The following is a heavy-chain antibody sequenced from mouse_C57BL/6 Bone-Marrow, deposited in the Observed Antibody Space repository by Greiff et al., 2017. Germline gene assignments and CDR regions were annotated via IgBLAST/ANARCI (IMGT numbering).Heavy chain of an antibody. CDR2: IDPSDSYT. CDR1: GYTFTSYW. D-gene: IGHD3-1*01. V-gene: IGHV1-69*01. J-gene: IGHJ3*01. CDR3: AGGLAWFAY. Sequence: QVQLQQPGAELVMPGASVKLSCKASGYTFTSYWMHWVKQRPGQGLEWIGEIDPSDSYTNYTQKFKGKSTFTVDKSSSTAYMQLSSLASEDSAVYYCAGGLAWFAYWGQGTLVTVSA.